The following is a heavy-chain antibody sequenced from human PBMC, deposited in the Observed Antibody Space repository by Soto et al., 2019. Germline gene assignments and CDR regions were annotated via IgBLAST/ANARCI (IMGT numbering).Heavy chain of an antibody. J-gene: IGHJ5*01. V-gene: IGHV4-31*03. CDR2: IYYSGST. D-gene: IGHD2-8*01. CDR1: GGSISSGGYY. Sequence: ASETLSLTCTVSGGSISSGGYYWSWIRQHPGKGLEWIGYIYYSGSTYYNPSLKSRVIISVGTSKNQFFLKLSSVTAADTAVYYCARGISYIDSWGQGTLVTVSS. CDR3: ARGISYIDS.